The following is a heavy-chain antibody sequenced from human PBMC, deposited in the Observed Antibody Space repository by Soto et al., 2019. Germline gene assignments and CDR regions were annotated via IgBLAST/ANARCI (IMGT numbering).Heavy chain of an antibody. Sequence: QVQMQESGPGLVKPSGTLSLTCAVSGGSAASANWWSWVRQSPGKGLEWIGEIYHSGGTNYNPSLKSRVTLSVDKPKNQISLKMTSVTAADTAVYYCARTIYYVSGGFPSLESGHRYYRMDVWGQGTTVTVSS. CDR2: IYHSGGT. J-gene: IGHJ6*02. V-gene: IGHV4-4*02. CDR1: GGSAASANW. CDR3: ARTIYYVSGGFPSLESGHRYYRMDV. D-gene: IGHD3-22*01.